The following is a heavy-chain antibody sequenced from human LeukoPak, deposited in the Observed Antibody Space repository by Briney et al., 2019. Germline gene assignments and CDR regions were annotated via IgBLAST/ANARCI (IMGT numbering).Heavy chain of an antibody. V-gene: IGHV3-21*01. D-gene: IGHD6-6*01. J-gene: IGHJ4*02. Sequence: PGGSLRLSCAASGFTFSSYSMNWVRQAPGKGLEWASSISSSSSYIYYADSVKGRFTISRDNAKNSLYLQMNSLRAEDTAVYYCAREAEYSSLYYFDYWGQGTLVTVSS. CDR3: AREAEYSSLYYFDY. CDR1: GFTFSSYS. CDR2: ISSSSSYI.